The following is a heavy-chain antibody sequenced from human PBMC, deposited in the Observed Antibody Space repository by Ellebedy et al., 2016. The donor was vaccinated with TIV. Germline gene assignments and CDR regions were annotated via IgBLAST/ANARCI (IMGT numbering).Heavy chain of an antibody. CDR1: GFTLRSYA. CDR3: ARPWGYYAYYYGMDV. Sequence: GGSLRLSCAASGFTLRSYAVHWVRQAPGKGLEWVSLISYDGNNKYYADAVKGRITISRDNSKNTVYLQMNSLRFEDTAVYYCARPWGYYAYYYGMDVWGQGTTVTVSS. CDR2: ISYDGNNK. V-gene: IGHV3-30-3*01. D-gene: IGHD2-15*01. J-gene: IGHJ6*02.